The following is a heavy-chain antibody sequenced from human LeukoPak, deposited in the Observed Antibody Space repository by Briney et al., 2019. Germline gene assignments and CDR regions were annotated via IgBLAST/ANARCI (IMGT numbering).Heavy chain of an antibody. CDR2: INWNSGNI. V-gene: IGHV3-9*03. CDR1: GFTFDDYA. Sequence: GRSLRLSCAASGFTFDDYAMYWVRQAPGKGLEWVSGINWNSGNIAYADSVKGRFTISRDNAKNSLYLQMNSLRAEDMALYYCAKGESYGLAVTFDYSGQGTLVTVST. D-gene: IGHD1-26*01. J-gene: IGHJ4*02. CDR3: AKGESYGLAVTFDY.